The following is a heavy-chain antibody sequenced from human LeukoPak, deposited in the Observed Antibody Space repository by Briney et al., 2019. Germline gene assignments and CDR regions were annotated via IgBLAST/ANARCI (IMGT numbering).Heavy chain of an antibody. D-gene: IGHD4-17*01. V-gene: IGHV3-7*04. CDR1: GFNFSSYW. CDR2: IKQDGTEK. CDR3: ARPTTVTMVDAFNI. J-gene: IGHJ3*02. Sequence: GGSLRLSCAAAGFNFSSYWMTWVSQAPGKWLEWVANIKQDGTEKYYVDSVKGRFTISRDNAKNSLYLQMNSLRAVDTAVYFCARPTTVTMVDAFNIWGPGTMVTVSP.